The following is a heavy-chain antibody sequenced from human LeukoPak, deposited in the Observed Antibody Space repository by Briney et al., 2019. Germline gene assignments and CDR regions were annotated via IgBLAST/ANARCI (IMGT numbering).Heavy chain of an antibody. CDR3: ASRRSGWPNDALDI. CDR1: GFIFGGYT. D-gene: IGHD6-19*01. V-gene: IGHV3-48*01. CDR2: ISASGGNT. J-gene: IGHJ3*02. Sequence: GSLRLSCTGSGFIFGGYTMSWVRQAPGKGLEWLSYISASGGNTFYADSVKGRFSISRDNANNLVYLQIHSLRAEDTAVYYCASRRSGWPNDALDIWGQGTMVTVTS.